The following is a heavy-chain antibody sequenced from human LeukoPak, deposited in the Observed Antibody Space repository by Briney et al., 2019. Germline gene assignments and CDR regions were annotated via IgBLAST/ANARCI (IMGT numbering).Heavy chain of an antibody. Sequence: SETLSLTCAIYVGSFSGYYWSWIRQPPGKGLEWIGYIYYSGSTYYNPSLKSRVTISVDTSKNQFSLKLSSVTAADTAVYYCASFGITIFGVVSPFDPWGQGTLVTVSS. CDR1: VGSFSGYY. V-gene: IGHV4-34*09. D-gene: IGHD3-3*01. J-gene: IGHJ5*02. CDR3: ASFGITIFGVVSPFDP. CDR2: IYYSGST.